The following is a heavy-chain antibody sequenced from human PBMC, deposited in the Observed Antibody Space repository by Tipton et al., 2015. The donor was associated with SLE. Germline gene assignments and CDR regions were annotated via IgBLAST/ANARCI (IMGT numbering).Heavy chain of an antibody. Sequence: SLRLSCAASGFTFSSYAMNWVRQAPGKGLAWVAVISYDGSNKYYADSVKGRFTISRDSSKNTLSLQMNSLRAEDTAVYYCAREGTYYDFWSGYPRYGMDVWGQGTTVTVSS. J-gene: IGHJ6*02. CDR2: ISYDGSNK. D-gene: IGHD3-3*01. V-gene: IGHV3-30-3*01. CDR3: AREGTYYDFWSGYPRYGMDV. CDR1: GFTFSSYA.